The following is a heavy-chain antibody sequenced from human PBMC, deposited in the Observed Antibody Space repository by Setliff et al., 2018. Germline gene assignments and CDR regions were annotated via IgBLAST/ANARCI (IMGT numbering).Heavy chain of an antibody. CDR3: ARKGISALSGAFDM. CDR2: IYTSGST. D-gene: IGHD1-26*01. CDR1: GGSISNYY. J-gene: IGHJ3*02. V-gene: IGHV4-4*07. Sequence: PSETLSLTCTVSGGSISNYYWSWIRQPAGKGLEWIGRIYTSGSTNYNPSLKSRVTMSVATSKNQFSLKLSSVTAADTAVYYCARKGISALSGAFDMWGQGTMVTVSS.